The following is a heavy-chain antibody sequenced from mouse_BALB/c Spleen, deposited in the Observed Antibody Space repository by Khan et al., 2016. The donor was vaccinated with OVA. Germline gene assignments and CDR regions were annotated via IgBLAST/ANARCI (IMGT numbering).Heavy chain of an antibody. J-gene: IGHJ4*01. D-gene: IGHD1-1*01. V-gene: IGHV14-3*02. CDR3: TRPIYYYDAMDY. CDR1: GFNIKDTY. Sequence: VQLKESGAELVKPGASVKLSCTASGFNIKDTYIHWVKQRPEQGLEWIGSIDPANGNSKYDPRFQGKATLTADTSSNTAYLQLSSLTSEDAAVYDCTRPIYYYDAMDYWGQGTSVTVSS. CDR2: IDPANGNS.